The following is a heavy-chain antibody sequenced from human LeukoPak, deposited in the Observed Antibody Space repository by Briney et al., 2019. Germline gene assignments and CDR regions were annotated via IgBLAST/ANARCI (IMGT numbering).Heavy chain of an antibody. CDR2: NYSRGST. J-gene: IGHJ3*02. CDR1: GGSISSYY. V-gene: IGHV4-4*07. CDR3: ARGRFCSADICSGGDAFDI. D-gene: IGHD3-3*01. Sequence: SETLSLTCTVSGGSISSYYWSWIRQPAGKGLEWIGRNYSRGSTNYSPSLKSRVTMSLDTSKNQFSLKLSSLTAADTALYYCARGRFCSADICSGGDAFDIWGQGTMVSVSS.